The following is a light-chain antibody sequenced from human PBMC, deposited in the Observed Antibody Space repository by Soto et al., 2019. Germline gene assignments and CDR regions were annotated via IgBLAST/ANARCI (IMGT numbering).Light chain of an antibody. Sequence: EIVLTQSPGTLSLFPGERATLSCRATQSVNSDYLAWYQQKPGQAPRLLIYSASRRATGIPDRFSGSGSGTDFTLTISRLEPEDCAVYYCQQYGTSPWTFGQGTKVEIK. CDR2: SAS. J-gene: IGKJ1*01. V-gene: IGKV3-20*01. CDR3: QQYGTSPWT. CDR1: QSVNSDY.